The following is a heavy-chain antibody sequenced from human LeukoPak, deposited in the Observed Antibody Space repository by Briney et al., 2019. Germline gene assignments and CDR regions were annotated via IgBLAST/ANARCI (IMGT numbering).Heavy chain of an antibody. J-gene: IGHJ4*02. D-gene: IGHD3-22*01. CDR2: INPSGGST. CDR1: GHTFTSCY. CDR3: ARSSFYSHYDSSGYGPLDY. Sequence: ASVKVSCKASGHTFTSCYMHWVRQAPGQGLEWMGIINPSGGSTSYAQKFQGRVTMTRDTSTSTVYMELSSLRSEDTAVYYCARSSFYSHYDSSGYGPLDYWGQGTLVTVSS. V-gene: IGHV1-46*01.